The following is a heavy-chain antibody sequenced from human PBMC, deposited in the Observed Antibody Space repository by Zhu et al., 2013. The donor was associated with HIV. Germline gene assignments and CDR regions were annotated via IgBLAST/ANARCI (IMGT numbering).Heavy chain of an antibody. V-gene: IGHV1-69*12. CDR3: ARDFGDIVVVPAAIPSYYYYGMDV. J-gene: IGHJ6*02. D-gene: IGHD2-2*02. Sequence: QVQLVQSGAEVKKPGSSVKVSCKASGGTFSSYAISWVRQAPGQGLEWMGGIIPIFGTANYAQKFQGRVTITADESTSTAYMELSSLRSEDTAVYYCARDFGDIVVVPAAIPSYYYYGMDVWGQGTTVTVSS. CDR1: GGTFSSYA. CDR2: IIPIFGTA.